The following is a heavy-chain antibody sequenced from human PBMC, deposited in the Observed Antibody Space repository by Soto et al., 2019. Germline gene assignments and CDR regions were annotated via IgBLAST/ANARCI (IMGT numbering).Heavy chain of an antibody. V-gene: IGHV5-51*01. CDR1: GYSFTSYW. CDR2: IYPGDSDT. CDR3: ARCPFYDFWSGYSHYYYGMDV. J-gene: IGHJ6*02. Sequence: PGESLKISCKGSGYSFTSYWIGWVRQVPGKGLEWMGIIYPGDSDTRYSPSFQGQVTISADKSISTAYLQWSSLKASDTAMYYCARCPFYDFWSGYSHYYYGMDVWGQGTTVTVSS. D-gene: IGHD3-3*01.